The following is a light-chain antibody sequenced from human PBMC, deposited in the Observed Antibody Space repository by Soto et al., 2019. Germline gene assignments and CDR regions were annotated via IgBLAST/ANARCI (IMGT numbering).Light chain of an antibody. CDR1: QGVSRK. CDR3: QQYNNWPPSTI. Sequence: DIVMTQSPATLSVAPGERVTFSCRASQGVSRKLAWYRHKPGQAPRLLISGASTGDTGIPARFSGSGSGTEFTLTISSLQSDDCAIYYCQQYNNWPPSTIFGQGTRLEIK. V-gene: IGKV3-15*01. J-gene: IGKJ5*01. CDR2: GAS.